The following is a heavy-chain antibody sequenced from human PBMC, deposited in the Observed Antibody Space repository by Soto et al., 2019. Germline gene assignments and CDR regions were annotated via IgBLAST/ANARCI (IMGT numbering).Heavy chain of an antibody. Sequence: EVQLLESGGGLGQPGGSLRLSCAASGFTFSSYAMSWVRQAPGKGLEWVSAISGSGGSTYYADSVKGRFTISRDNSKNTLYLQMNSLRAEDTAVYYCAKKPQLTYCTDGVCHNWDFDLWGRGTLVTVSS. CDR1: GFTFSSYA. CDR3: AKKPQLTYCTDGVCHNWDFDL. CDR2: ISGSGGST. V-gene: IGHV3-23*01. J-gene: IGHJ2*01. D-gene: IGHD2-8*01.